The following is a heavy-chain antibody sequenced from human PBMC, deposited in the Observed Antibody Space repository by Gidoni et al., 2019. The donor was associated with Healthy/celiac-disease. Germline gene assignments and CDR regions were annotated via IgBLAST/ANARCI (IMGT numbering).Heavy chain of an antibody. J-gene: IGHJ4*02. CDR1: GSTSSSYW. Sequence: EVQLVESGGGLVQPGGSLRLSCAASGSTSSSYWMSWVSQAPGKGLGWVANIKQDGREKYYVDSVKGRFTISRDNAKNSLYLQMNSLRAEDTAVYYCARSPGVDGDYFDYWGQGTLVTVSS. CDR3: ARSPGVDGDYFDY. V-gene: IGHV3-7*01. CDR2: IKQDGREK. D-gene: IGHD4-17*01.